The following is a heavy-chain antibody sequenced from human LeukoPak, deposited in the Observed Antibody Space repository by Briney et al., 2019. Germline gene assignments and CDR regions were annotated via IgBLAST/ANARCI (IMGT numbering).Heavy chain of an antibody. V-gene: IGHV3-7*01. CDR3: TREAAAGIDY. J-gene: IGHJ4*02. CDR2: IKQDGSEK. Sequence: GGSLRLSCAASGFTFSTYWMSWVRQAPGKGLEWVANIKQDGSEKYYLDSVKGRFTIFRDNAKNSLYLQMNSLRAEDTAVYFCTREAAAGIDYWGQGTLVTVSS. CDR1: GFTFSTYW. D-gene: IGHD6-13*01.